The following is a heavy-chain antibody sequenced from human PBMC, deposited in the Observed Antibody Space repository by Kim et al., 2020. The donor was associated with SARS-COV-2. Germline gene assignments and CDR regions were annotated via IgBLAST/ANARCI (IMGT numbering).Heavy chain of an antibody. CDR1: GFTFSSYA. J-gene: IGHJ6*02. D-gene: IGHD2-2*01. CDR3: AKSDIVVVPAAPAGGMDV. CDR2: IWYDGSNK. Sequence: GGSLRLSCAASGFTFSSYAMHWVRQAPGKGLEWVAVIWYDGSNKYYADSVKGRFTISRDNSKNTLYLQMNSLRAEDTAVYYCAKSDIVVVPAAPAGGMDVWGQGTTVTVSS. V-gene: IGHV3-33*06.